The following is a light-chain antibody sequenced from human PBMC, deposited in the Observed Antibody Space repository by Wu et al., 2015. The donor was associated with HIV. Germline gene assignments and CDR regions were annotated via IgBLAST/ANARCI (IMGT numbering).Light chain of an antibody. V-gene: IGKV1-27*01. CDR3: QKYDDAPLT. CDR2: AAS. Sequence: DMQMTQSPSSLSAPVGDRVTITCRASQSINNYLAWYQQRPGKVPKLLIYAASTLQSGVPSRFSGSGSGTDFTLTISSLQPEDVATYYCQKYDDAPLTFGGGTKVEIK. CDR1: QSINNY. J-gene: IGKJ4*01.